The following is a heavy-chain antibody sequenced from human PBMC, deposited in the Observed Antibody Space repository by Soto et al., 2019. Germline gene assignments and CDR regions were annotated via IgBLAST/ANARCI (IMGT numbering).Heavy chain of an antibody. V-gene: IGHV3-13*05. CDR2: IGTAGDP. CDR3: ARAGIAVAGTYAFDI. Sequence: LRLSCAASGFTFSSYDMHWVRQATGKGLEWVSAIGTAGDPYYPGSVKGRFTISRENAKNSLYLQMNSLRAGDTAVYYCARAGIAVAGTYAFDIWGQGTMVTVSS. CDR1: GFTFSSYD. D-gene: IGHD6-19*01. J-gene: IGHJ3*02.